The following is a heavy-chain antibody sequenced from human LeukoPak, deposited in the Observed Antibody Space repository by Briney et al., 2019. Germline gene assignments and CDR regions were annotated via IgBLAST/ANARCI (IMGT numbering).Heavy chain of an antibody. CDR1: GLTFSSYA. Sequence: GRSLRLSCAASGLTFSSYAIHWVRQAPGKGLEWVAVISYDGSNKYYADSVKGRFTISGDKSKNTLYLQMNSLRPEDTAFYYCARGPGPIAGAKNPFDIWGQGTMVTVSS. V-gene: IGHV3-30*01. D-gene: IGHD1-26*01. J-gene: IGHJ3*02. CDR3: ARGPGPIAGAKNPFDI. CDR2: ISYDGSNK.